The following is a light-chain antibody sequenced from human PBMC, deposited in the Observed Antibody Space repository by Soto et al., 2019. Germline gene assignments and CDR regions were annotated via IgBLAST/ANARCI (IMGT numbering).Light chain of an antibody. CDR1: TGAVTSGHY. CDR3: LVSYSGAYVV. Sequence: QTVVTQEPSLTVSPGGTVTLTCGSSTGAVTSGHYPYWFQQKPGQAPRTLIYNTNNKHSWTPARFSGSLLGGKAALTLSGAQPEDEAEYYCLVSYSGAYVVIGGGTQLTV. CDR2: NTN. V-gene: IGLV7-46*01. J-gene: IGLJ2*01.